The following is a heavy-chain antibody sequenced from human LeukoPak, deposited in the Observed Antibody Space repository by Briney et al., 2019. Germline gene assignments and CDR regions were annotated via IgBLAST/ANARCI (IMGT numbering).Heavy chain of an antibody. CDR1: GYTFTGYY. J-gene: IGHJ5*02. D-gene: IGHD3-10*01. Sequence: GASVKVSCKASGYTFTGYYMHWVRQAPGQGLEWMGWVNPNSGGTNYAQKFQGWVTMTRDTSISTAYMELSRLRSDDTAVYYCARGLKLLWFGEVRSWFDPWGQGTLVTVSS. V-gene: IGHV1-2*04. CDR2: VNPNSGGT. CDR3: ARGLKLLWFGEVRSWFDP.